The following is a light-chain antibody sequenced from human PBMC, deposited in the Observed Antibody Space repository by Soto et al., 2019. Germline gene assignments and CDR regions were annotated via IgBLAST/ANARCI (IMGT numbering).Light chain of an antibody. V-gene: IGKV3-15*01. CDR3: QQYNNWPPT. CDR2: GAS. J-gene: IGKJ1*01. CDR1: QSVSSN. Sequence: EIVMTQSPATLSVSPGERATLSCRASQSVSSNLAWYQQKPGQAPRLLIYGASTRATGISARFSGSGSGTEFTPTISSLQSEDFAVYYWQQYNNWPPTFGQGTKVDIK.